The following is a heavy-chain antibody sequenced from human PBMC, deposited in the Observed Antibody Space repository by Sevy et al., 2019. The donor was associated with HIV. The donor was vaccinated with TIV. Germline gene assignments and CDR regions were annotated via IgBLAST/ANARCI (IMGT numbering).Heavy chain of an antibody. CDR2: ITGTDGST. CDR1: GFTFSSYA. Sequence: GGSLRLSCAASGFTFSSYAMSWVRQAPGRGLEWVSTITGTDGSTYYADSVKGRFTISRDNSKNTLYLQMNSLRAEDTAVYFCAKVLPTVGATIYFDSWGQGTLVTVSS. J-gene: IGHJ4*02. D-gene: IGHD1-26*01. CDR3: AKVLPTVGATIYFDS. V-gene: IGHV3-23*01.